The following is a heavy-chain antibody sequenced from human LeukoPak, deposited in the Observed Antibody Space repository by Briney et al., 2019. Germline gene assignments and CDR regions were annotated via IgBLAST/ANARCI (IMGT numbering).Heavy chain of an antibody. V-gene: IGHV3-74*01. CDR2: INPGGSSI. Sequence: AGSLRLSCAVSGFTFSSYWMHWARQVPGKGLVWVARINPGGSSITYADSVKSRFTISRDNAKNPLYLQMDSLRAEDTGVYYCARSNQADDYWGQGTLVTVSS. D-gene: IGHD1-14*01. CDR1: GFTFSSYW. CDR3: ARSNQADDY. J-gene: IGHJ4*02.